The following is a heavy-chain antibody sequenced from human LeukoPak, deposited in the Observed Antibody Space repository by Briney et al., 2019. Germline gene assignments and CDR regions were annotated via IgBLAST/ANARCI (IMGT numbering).Heavy chain of an antibody. CDR3: ARDFGYCSGGSCYWFDP. D-gene: IGHD2-15*01. CDR2: INPNSGGT. V-gene: IGHV1-2*02. Sequence: ASVKVSCKASGYTFTGYYMHWVRQAPGQGLEWMGWINPNSGGTNYAQKFQGRVTMTRDTSISTAYMELSRLRSDDTAVYYCARDFGYCSGGSCYWFDPWGQGTLVTVSS. J-gene: IGHJ5*02. CDR1: GYTFTGYY.